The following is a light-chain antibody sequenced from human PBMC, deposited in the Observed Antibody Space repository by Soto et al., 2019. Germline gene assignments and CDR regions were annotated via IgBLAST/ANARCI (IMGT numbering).Light chain of an antibody. V-gene: IGKV3-15*01. CDR2: GAS. J-gene: IGKJ5*01. CDR1: QRVYSN. CDR3: LNRSTWPPIS. Sequence: IVITQCRDTVSVSAGAIASLTYRASQRVYSNLAWYQQRPGQAPRLLIYGASTRATGVPARFSGRGSGTEFTHAINSMQSRDLASYFLLNRSTWPPISSGQGTRLEIK.